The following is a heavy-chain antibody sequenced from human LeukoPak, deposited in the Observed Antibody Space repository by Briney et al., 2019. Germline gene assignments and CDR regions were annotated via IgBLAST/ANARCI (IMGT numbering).Heavy chain of an antibody. V-gene: IGHV7-4-1*02. J-gene: IGHJ6*02. Sequence: ASVKVSCKASGYTFTSYAMNWVRQAPGQGLEWMGWINTNTGNPTYAQGFTGRFVFSLDTSVSTAYLQISSLKAEDTAVYYCARDRVVPAANNYGTDVWGQGTTVTVSS. CDR3: ARDRVVPAANNYGTDV. CDR2: INTNTGNP. CDR1: GYTFTSYA. D-gene: IGHD2-2*01.